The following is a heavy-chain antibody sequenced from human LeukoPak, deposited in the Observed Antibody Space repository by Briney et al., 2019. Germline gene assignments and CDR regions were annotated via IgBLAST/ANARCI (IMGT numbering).Heavy chain of an antibody. CDR2: INSDGSST. J-gene: IGHJ4*02. Sequence: GGSLRLSCAASGFTVSSNYMSWVRQAPGKGLVWVSRINSDGSSTSYADSVKGRFTISRDNAKNTLYLQMNSLRAEDTAVYYCARGQYYDFWSGYPSAPDYWGQGTLVTVSS. D-gene: IGHD3-3*01. CDR1: GFTVSSNY. V-gene: IGHV3-74*01. CDR3: ARGQYYDFWSGYPSAPDY.